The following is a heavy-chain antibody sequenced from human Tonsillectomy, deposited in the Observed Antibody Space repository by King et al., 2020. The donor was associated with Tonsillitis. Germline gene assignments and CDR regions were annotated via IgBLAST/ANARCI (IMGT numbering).Heavy chain of an antibody. CDR3: TTESNGNDVGDYYYYMDV. J-gene: IGHJ6*03. Sequence: QLVQSGGGLVQPGGSLRLSCAASGFAFDTYAMNWVRQAPGKGLEWVGRIKRKTDGGATDYAAPVKGRFTISRDDSKNTLYLQMNSLKTEATAVYYCTTESNGNDVGDYYYYMDVWGKGTTVTVSS. CDR2: IKRKTDGGAT. D-gene: IGHD1-20*01. V-gene: IGHV3-15*01. CDR1: GFAFDTYA.